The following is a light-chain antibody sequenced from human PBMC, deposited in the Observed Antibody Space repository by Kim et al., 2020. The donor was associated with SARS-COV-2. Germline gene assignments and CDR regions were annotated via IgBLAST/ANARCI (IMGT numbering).Light chain of an antibody. V-gene: IGLV1-40*01. CDR1: SSNIGAGYE. Sequence: QRVTISCTGSSSNIGAGYEVHWYQPLPGTAPKLVIYANTNRPSGIPDQFSGSKSGTSASLAITGLLAADEADYYCQSYDSGLSGSVFGTGTKVTVL. J-gene: IGLJ1*01. CDR2: ANT. CDR3: QSYDSGLSGSV.